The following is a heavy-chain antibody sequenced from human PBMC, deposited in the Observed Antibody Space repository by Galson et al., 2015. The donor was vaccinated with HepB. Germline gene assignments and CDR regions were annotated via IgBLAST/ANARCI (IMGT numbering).Heavy chain of an antibody. J-gene: IGHJ4*02. CDR3: ARHADYYDGSGYYSIRHYDY. V-gene: IGHV5-51*01. CDR2: VNPSDSDT. Sequence: QSGAEVKKPGESLKISCKGSGYNFVTYWLVWVRQTPEKGLEWMGIVNPSDSDTRYSPSFQGQVTISVDKSITTAYLQWSSLRASDTAMYYCARHADYYDGSGYYSIRHYDYWGQGTLVTVSS. CDR1: GYNFVTYW. D-gene: IGHD3-22*01.